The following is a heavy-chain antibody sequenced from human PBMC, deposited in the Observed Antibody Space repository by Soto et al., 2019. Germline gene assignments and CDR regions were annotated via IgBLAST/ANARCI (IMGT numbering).Heavy chain of an antibody. CDR3: ARARTRIAAAADFDC. Sequence: GGSLRLSCAASGFTVSSNYMSWVRQAPGKGLEWVSVIYSGGPTFYADSVKGRFTISRDNSKNTLYLQMNSLRVDDTAVYYCARARTRIAAAADFDCWGQGTLVTVSS. CDR2: IYSGGPT. D-gene: IGHD6-13*01. V-gene: IGHV3-53*01. J-gene: IGHJ4*02. CDR1: GFTVSSNY.